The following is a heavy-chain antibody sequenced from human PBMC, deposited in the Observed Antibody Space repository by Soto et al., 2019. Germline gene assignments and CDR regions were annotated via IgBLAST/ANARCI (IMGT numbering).Heavy chain of an antibody. J-gene: IGHJ4*02. Sequence: LETLSLTCAVYGGSFSGYYWSWIRQPPGKGVEWIGEINHSGSTNYNPSLKSRVTISVDTSKNQFSLKLRSVTAADTAVYYCARGLVNYDFWSGYYRASARSYYFDYWGQGTLVT. CDR3: ARGLVNYDFWSGYYRASARSYYFDY. CDR1: GGSFSGYY. CDR2: INHSGST. D-gene: IGHD3-3*01. V-gene: IGHV4-34*01.